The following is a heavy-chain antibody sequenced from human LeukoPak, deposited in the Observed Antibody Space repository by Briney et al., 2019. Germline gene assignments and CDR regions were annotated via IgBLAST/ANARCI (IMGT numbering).Heavy chain of an antibody. CDR2: INPGGGST. V-gene: IGHV1-46*01. Sequence: ASVKVSCKASGYAFMGYYMHWVRQAPGQGLEWMGIINPGGGSTSSAQKFQDRITMTRDTSTGTFYMELSSLRSEDTALYYCVKDLRWDHPGFDPWGQGTLVIVSS. D-gene: IGHD4-23*01. CDR1: GYAFMGYY. J-gene: IGHJ5*02. CDR3: VKDLRWDHPGFDP.